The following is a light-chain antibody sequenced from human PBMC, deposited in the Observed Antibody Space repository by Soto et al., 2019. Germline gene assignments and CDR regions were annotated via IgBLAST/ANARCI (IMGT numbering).Light chain of an antibody. V-gene: IGLV3-21*04. CDR3: QVWDSSSDHYV. Sequence: ELTQPPSVSVAPGKTARITCGGNNIGSKSVHWYQQKPGQAPVLVIYYDSDRPSGIPERFSGSNSGNTATLTISRVEAGDEADYYCQVWDSSSDHYVFGNGTKVTVL. J-gene: IGLJ1*01. CDR2: YDS. CDR1: NIGSKS.